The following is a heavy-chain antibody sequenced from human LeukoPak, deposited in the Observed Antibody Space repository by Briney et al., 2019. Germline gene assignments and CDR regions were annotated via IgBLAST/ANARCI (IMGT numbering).Heavy chain of an antibody. D-gene: IGHD2-15*01. CDR2: IYPSDSDT. V-gene: IGHV5-51*01. Sequence: GESLKISCKGSGYSFTSYWIGWVRQRPGKGLEWMGIIYPSDSDTRYSPSFQGQVTISADKSISTAYLQWSSLKASDTAMYYCARIRGYDCSGGSCYPFYFDYWGQGTLVTVSS. J-gene: IGHJ4*02. CDR1: GYSFTSYW. CDR3: ARIRGYDCSGGSCYPFYFDY.